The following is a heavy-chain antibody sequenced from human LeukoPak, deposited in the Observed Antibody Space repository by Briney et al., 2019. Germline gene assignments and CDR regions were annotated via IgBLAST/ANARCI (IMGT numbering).Heavy chain of an antibody. CDR1: GGSISSYY. CDR2: IFYSGTT. CDR3: ARGGWNKFDY. D-gene: IGHD3-22*01. J-gene: IGHJ4*02. Sequence: SETLSLTCTVSGGSISSYYWSWIRQPPGKGLEWIGFIFYSGTTNYNPSLKSRVTISVDTSKNQFSLMLSSVTAADTAVYYCARGGWNKFDYWGQGTLVTVSS. V-gene: IGHV4-59*01.